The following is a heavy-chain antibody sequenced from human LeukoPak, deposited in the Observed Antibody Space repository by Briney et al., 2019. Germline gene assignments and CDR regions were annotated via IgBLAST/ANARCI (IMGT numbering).Heavy chain of an antibody. J-gene: IGHJ5*02. D-gene: IGHD6-19*01. CDR3: ARVGLSSGTNWFDP. CDR2: IWYDGSNK. Sequence: GGSLRLSCAASGFTFSSYGIHWVRQAPGKGLEWVAVIWYDGSNKYYADSVKGRFTISRDNSKNTLYLQMNSLRAEDTAVYYCARVGLSSGTNWFDPWGQGTLVTVSS. V-gene: IGHV3-33*01. CDR1: GFTFSSYG.